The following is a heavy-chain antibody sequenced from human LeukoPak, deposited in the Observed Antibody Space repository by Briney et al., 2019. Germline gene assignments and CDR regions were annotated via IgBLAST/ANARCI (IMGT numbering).Heavy chain of an antibody. CDR2: IKQDGSQE. V-gene: IGHV3-7*01. Sequence: PGGSLRLSCAASRFTLGTYWMSWVRQAPGKGLEWVAHIKQDGSQEYYVDSVKGRFTISRDGAKNSLYLQMNSLRAEDTAVYYCARGVPYDSWSGPHYSDYWGQGTLVTVSS. J-gene: IGHJ4*02. CDR3: ARGVPYDSWSGPHYSDY. CDR1: RFTLGTYW. D-gene: IGHD3-3*01.